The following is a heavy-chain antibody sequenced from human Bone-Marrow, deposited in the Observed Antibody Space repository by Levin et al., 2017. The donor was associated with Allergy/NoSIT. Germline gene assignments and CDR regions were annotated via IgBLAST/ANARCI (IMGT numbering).Heavy chain of an antibody. J-gene: IGHJ6*03. CDR1: GGSFSGYY. V-gene: IGHV4-34*01. CDR3: ARGRDCSSTSCYAKVEDYYYMDV. Sequence: PSETLSLTCAVYGGSFSGYYWSWIRQPPGKGLEWIGEINHSGSTNYNPSLKSRVTISVDTSKNQFSLKLSSVTAADTAVYYCARGRDCSSTSCYAKVEDYYYMDVWGKGTTVTVSS. D-gene: IGHD2-2*01. CDR2: INHSGST.